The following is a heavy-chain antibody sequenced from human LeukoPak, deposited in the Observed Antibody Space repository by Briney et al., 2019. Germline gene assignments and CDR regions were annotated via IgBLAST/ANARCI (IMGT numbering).Heavy chain of an antibody. Sequence: ASVKVSCKASGYTFTSYYMHWVRQAPGRGLGWMGIINPSGGSTSYAQKFQGRVTMTRDTSTSTVYMELSSLRSEDTAVYYCARDTAGTYYFDYWGLGTLVTVSS. J-gene: IGHJ4*02. CDR2: INPSGGST. D-gene: IGHD6-13*01. CDR1: GYTFTSYY. CDR3: ARDTAGTYYFDY. V-gene: IGHV1-46*01.